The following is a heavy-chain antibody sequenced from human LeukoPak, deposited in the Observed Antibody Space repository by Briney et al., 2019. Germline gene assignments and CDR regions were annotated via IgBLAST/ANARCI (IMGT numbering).Heavy chain of an antibody. CDR3: ATGFHILTGLDY. V-gene: IGHV1-24*01. D-gene: IGHD3-9*01. Sequence: PRASVKVSCKVSGYTLTESSMHWVRQAPGKGLEWMGSFDPENGETVYAQKFRGRVTMTEDTSTDTAYMELSSLRSEDTAVYYCATGFHILTGLDYWGQGTLVTVSS. J-gene: IGHJ4*02. CDR2: FDPENGET. CDR1: GYTLTESS.